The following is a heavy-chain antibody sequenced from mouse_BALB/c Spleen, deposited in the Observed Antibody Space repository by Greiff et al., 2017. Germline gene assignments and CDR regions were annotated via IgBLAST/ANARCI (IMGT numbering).Heavy chain of an antibody. J-gene: IGHJ2*01. V-gene: IGHV7-3*02. CDR2: IRNKANGYTT. Sequence: EVQRVESGGGLVQPGGSLRLSCATSGFTFTDYYMSWVRQPPGKALEWLGFIRNKANGYTTEYSASVKGRFTISRDNSQSILYLQMNTLRAEDSATYYCARDTLSTTEAHFDYWGQGTTLTVSS. CDR1: GFTFTDYY. D-gene: IGHD1-1*01. CDR3: ARDTLSTTEAHFDY.